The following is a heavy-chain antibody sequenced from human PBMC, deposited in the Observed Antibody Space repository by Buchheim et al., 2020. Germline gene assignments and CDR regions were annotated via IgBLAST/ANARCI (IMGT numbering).Heavy chain of an antibody. CDR3: ARDLYCSGGSCYIHYGMDV. J-gene: IGHJ6*02. Sequence: EVQLVESGGGLVQPGGSLRLSCAASGFTFSSYWMSWVRQAPGKGLEWVANIKQGGSEKYYVDSVKGRFTISRDNAKNSLYLQMNSLGAEDTAVYYCARDLYCSGGSCYIHYGMDVWGQGTT. CDR2: IKQGGSEK. D-gene: IGHD2-15*01. CDR1: GFTFSSYW. V-gene: IGHV3-7*03.